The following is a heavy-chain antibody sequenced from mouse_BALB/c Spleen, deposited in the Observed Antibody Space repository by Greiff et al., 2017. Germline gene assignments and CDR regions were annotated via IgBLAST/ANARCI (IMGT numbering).Heavy chain of an antibody. D-gene: IGHD1-1*01. CDR3: VRAPTTVVAVDYAMDY. CDR1: GFTFSSFG. J-gene: IGHJ4*01. Sequence: DVQLVESGGGLVQPGGSRKLSCAASGFTFSSFGMHWVRQAPEKGLEWVAYISSGSSTIYYADTVKGRFTISRDNPKNTLFLQMTSLRSEDTAMYYCVRAPTTVVAVDYAMDYWGQGTSVTVSS. CDR2: ISSGSSTI. V-gene: IGHV5-17*02.